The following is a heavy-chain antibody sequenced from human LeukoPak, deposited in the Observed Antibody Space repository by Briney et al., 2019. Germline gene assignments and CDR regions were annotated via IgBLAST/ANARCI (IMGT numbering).Heavy chain of an antibody. J-gene: IGHJ4*02. Sequence: PGGSLRLSCAASGFTFSSYWMHWVRQAPGKGLVWVSRINSDGSSTSYADSVKGRFTISRDNAKNTLYLQMNSLRAEDTAVYYCARFLGYCSSTSCYKSGSHXWGQGTLVTVSS. V-gene: IGHV3-74*01. CDR2: INSDGSST. CDR3: ARFLGYCSSTSCYKSGSHX. D-gene: IGHD2-2*02. CDR1: GFTFSSYW.